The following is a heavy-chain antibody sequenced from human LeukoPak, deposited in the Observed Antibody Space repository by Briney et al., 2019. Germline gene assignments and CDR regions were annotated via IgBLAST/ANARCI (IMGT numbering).Heavy chain of an antibody. CDR2: IYYSGST. J-gene: IGHJ4*02. CDR3: ARDPSYYDSSGYPK. CDR1: GGSISSGGYY. D-gene: IGHD3-22*01. V-gene: IGHV4-31*03. Sequence: PSETLSLTCTVSGGSISSGGYYWSWIRQHPGKGLEWIGYIYYSGSTYYNPFLKSRVTISVDTSKNQFSLKLSSVTAADTAVYYCARDPSYYDSSGYPKWGQGTLVTVSS.